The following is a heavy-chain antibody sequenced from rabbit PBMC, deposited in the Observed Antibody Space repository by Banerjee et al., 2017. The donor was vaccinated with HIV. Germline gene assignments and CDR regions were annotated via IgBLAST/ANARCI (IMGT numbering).Heavy chain of an antibody. V-gene: IGHV1S45*01. CDR3: ARESYYTYGYADYAYATGLIYYGMDL. CDR2: IHTSSSGST. Sequence: QEQLEESGGDLVKPEGSLTLTCTASGFSFSSSYWICWVRQAPGKGLEWIACIHTSSSGSTYYASWAKGRFTISKTSSTTVTLQMTSLTAADTATYFCARESYYTYGYADYAYATGLIYYGMDLWGQGTLVTVS. J-gene: IGHJ6*01. D-gene: IGHD6-1*01. CDR1: GFSFSSSYW.